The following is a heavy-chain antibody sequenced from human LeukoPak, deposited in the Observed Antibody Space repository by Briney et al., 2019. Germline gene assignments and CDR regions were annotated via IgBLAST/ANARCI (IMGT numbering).Heavy chain of an antibody. CDR3: ARGGGTGAFDI. CDR2: INHSGGT. Sequence: SETLSLTCAVYGGSFSGYYWSWIRQPPGKGLEWIGEINHSGGTNYNPSLKSRVTISVDTSKNQFSLKLSSVTAADTAVYYCARGGGTGAFDIWGQGTMVTVSS. CDR1: GGSFSGYY. V-gene: IGHV4-34*01. D-gene: IGHD2-15*01. J-gene: IGHJ3*02.